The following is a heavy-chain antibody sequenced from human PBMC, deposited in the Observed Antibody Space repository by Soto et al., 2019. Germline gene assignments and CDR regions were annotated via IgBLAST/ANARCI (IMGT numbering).Heavy chain of an antibody. V-gene: IGHV3-23*01. D-gene: IGHD3-22*01. CDR1: GFAFSSDA. CDR2: ISGSGGST. J-gene: IGHJ4*02. Sequence: GGSMRLSCAASGFAFSSDAMSWFRQAPGKGLEWVSAISGSGGSTYYADSVKGRFTISRDNSKNTLYLQMNSLRAEDTAVYYCAKWWHYYDNSGYPYQFAYSGQRPLFTV. CDR3: AKWWHYYDNSGYPYQFAY.